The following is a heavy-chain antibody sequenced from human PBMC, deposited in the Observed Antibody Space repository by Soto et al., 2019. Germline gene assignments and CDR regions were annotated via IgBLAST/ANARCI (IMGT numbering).Heavy chain of an antibody. Sequence: SETLSLTCAVSGYPISSGYYWGWIRQPPGKGLEWIGIIHHSGSTYYNPSLRSRITISVDTSKNQFSLKMPSVTAADTAVYYCARSSGYVPGFFGISLLDMWGQGALVTVSS. D-gene: IGHD5-12*01. CDR1: GYPISSGYY. V-gene: IGHV4-38-2*01. CDR3: ARSSGYVPGFFGISLLDM. J-gene: IGHJ4*01. CDR2: IHHSGST.